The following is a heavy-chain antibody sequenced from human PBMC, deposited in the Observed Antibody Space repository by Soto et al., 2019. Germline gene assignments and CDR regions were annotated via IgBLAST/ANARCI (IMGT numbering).Heavy chain of an antibody. CDR2: ISGSGGTA. V-gene: IGHV3-23*01. CDR1: GFTFSSYA. CDR3: AKDKGKNWKFDY. J-gene: IGHJ4*02. D-gene: IGHD1-1*01. Sequence: EVQLLESGGGSVQPGGSLRLSCAASGFTFSSYAMHWVRRPPGKGLEWVSSISGSGGTAYYADSVKGRFSISRDSLVNTLYLQMNSLRAEDTAVYYCAKDKGKNWKFDYWGQCNLVTVSP.